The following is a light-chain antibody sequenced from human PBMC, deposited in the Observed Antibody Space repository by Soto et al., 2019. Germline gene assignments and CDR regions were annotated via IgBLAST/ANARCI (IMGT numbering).Light chain of an antibody. CDR2: AAA. CDR3: QHSYSTPLT. V-gene: IGKV1-39*01. J-gene: IGKJ4*01. CDR1: QSISSY. Sequence: DIPMTQSPSSLSASVGDRVTITCRASQSISSYLNWYQQKPGKAPKLLIYAAASLQSGVPSRFSGSESGTDFTLTISSLQPEDFATYYCQHSYSTPLTFGGGTKVEIK.